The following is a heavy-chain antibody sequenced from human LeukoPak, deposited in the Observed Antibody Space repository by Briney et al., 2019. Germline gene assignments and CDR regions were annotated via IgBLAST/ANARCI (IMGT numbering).Heavy chain of an antibody. CDR3: ARTSLRYFGSGSYSLDVFDI. Sequence: GGSLRLSCAASGFTFNTYALHWIRQAPGKGLEWVAAITSDGSKKYYADSVKGRFTISRDNSKNTLYLQMNSLRADDTAVYFCARTSLRYFGSGSYSLDVFDIWGQGTMVTVSS. V-gene: IGHV3-30-3*01. CDR2: ITSDGSKK. CDR1: GFTFNTYA. J-gene: IGHJ3*02. D-gene: IGHD3-10*01.